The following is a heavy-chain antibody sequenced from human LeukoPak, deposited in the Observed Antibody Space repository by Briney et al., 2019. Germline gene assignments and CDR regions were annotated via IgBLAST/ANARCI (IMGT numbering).Heavy chain of an antibody. Sequence: PGGSLRLSCAASGFTFSSYAMSWVRQAPGKGLEWVSAISGSGGSTYYADSVKGRFTISRDNSKNTLYLQMNSLRAEDTAVYYCAKDLSDGDYYDSSGFDYWGQGTLVTVSS. J-gene: IGHJ4*02. CDR2: ISGSGGST. CDR3: AKDLSDGDYYDSSGFDY. V-gene: IGHV3-23*01. D-gene: IGHD3-22*01. CDR1: GFTFSSYA.